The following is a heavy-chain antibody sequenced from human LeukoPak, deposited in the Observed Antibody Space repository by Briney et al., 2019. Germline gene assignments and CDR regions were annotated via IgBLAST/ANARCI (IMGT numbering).Heavy chain of an antibody. J-gene: IGHJ3*02. V-gene: IGHV1-46*01. D-gene: IGHD3-10*01. Sequence: ASVKVSCKASGGTFSSYAISWVRQAPGQGLEWMGIINPSGGSTSYAQKFQGRVTMTRDTSTSTVYMELSSLRSEDTAVYYCARKIDLGGALDIWGQGTMVTVSS. CDR3: ARKIDLGGALDI. CDR2: INPSGGST. CDR1: GGTFSSYA.